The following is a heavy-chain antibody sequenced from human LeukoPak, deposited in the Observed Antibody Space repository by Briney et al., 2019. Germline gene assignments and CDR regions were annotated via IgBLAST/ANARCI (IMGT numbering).Heavy chain of an antibody. V-gene: IGHV1-46*01. D-gene: IGHD1-1*01. CDR2: INPSGGST. J-gene: IGHJ5*02. CDR3: ATAGFPRPTGFDP. Sequence: GASVKVSCKASGYTFTSYYMHWVRQAPGQGLEWMGIINPSGGSTSYAQKFQGRVTMTRDTSTSTVYMELSSLRSEDTAMYFCATAGFPRPTGFDPWGQGTLVTVSS. CDR1: GYTFTSYY.